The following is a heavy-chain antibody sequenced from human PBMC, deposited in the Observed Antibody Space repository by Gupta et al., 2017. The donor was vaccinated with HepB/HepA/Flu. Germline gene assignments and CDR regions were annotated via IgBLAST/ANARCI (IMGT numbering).Heavy chain of an antibody. J-gene: IGHJ6*03. D-gene: IGHD4-17*01. Sequence: EVQLVQSGAEVKKPGATVKISCKVSGYTFTDYYMHWVQQAPGKGLEWMGLVDPEDGETIYAEKFQGRVTITADTSTDTAYMELSSLRSEDTAVYYCATLTGDYVIKYYYYYYMDVWGKGTTVTVSS. V-gene: IGHV1-69-2*01. CDR3: ATLTGDYVIKYYYYYYMDV. CDR1: GYTFTDYY. CDR2: VDPEDGET.